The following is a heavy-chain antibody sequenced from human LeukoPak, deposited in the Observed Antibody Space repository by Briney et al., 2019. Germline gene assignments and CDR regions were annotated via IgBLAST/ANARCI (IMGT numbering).Heavy chain of an antibody. CDR2: INHSGST. D-gene: IGHD3-22*01. CDR1: GGSFSGYY. CDR3: ASAYYYDSSGYYYGLDH. Sequence: SETLSLTCAVYGGSFSGYYWSWIRQPPGKGLEWIGEINHSGSTNYNPSLKSRVTISVDTSKNQFSLKLSSVTAADTAVYYCASAYYYDSSGYYYGLDHWGQGTLVTVSS. V-gene: IGHV4-34*01. J-gene: IGHJ4*02.